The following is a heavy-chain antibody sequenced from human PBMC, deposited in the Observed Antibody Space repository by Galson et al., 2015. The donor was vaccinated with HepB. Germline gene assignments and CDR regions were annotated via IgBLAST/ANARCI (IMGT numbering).Heavy chain of an antibody. D-gene: IGHD6-19*01. Sequence: SVKVSCKVSGYTLTELSMHWVRQAPGQGLEWMGWINPNSGGTNYAQKFQGRVTMTRDTSISTAYMELSRLRSDDTAVYYCARTGEDSGWCYWGQGTLVTVSS. J-gene: IGHJ4*02. V-gene: IGHV1-2*02. CDR1: GYTLTELS. CDR2: INPNSGGT. CDR3: ARTGEDSGWCY.